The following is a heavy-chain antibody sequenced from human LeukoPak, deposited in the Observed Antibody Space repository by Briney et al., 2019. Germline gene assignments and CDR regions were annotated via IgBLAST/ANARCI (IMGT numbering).Heavy chain of an antibody. CDR1: GFTFSSYA. CDR3: AKGSRSSGHYSDY. J-gene: IGHJ4*02. D-gene: IGHD3-22*01. CDR2: ISYDGSNK. V-gene: IGHV3-30-3*01. Sequence: GRSLRLSCAASGFTFSSYAMHWVRQAPGKGLEWVAVISYDGSNKYYADSVKGRFTISRDNSKNTLYLQMNSLRAEDTAVYYCAKGSRSSGHYSDYWGQGTLVTVSS.